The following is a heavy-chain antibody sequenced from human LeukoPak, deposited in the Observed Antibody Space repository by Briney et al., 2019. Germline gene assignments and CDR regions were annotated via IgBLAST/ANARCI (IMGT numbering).Heavy chain of an antibody. CDR3: ARDQRSGYSGYDYYYYYYMDV. V-gene: IGHV4-39*07. Sequence: SETLSLTCTVSGGSISSNTYYWGWVRQPPGKGLEWVGSIYYSGSTYYNPSLKSRVTISVDTSKNQFSLKLTSVTAADTAVYYCARDQRSGYSGYDYYYYYYMDVWGKGTTVTVSS. D-gene: IGHD5-12*01. J-gene: IGHJ6*03. CDR1: GGSISSNTYY. CDR2: IYYSGST.